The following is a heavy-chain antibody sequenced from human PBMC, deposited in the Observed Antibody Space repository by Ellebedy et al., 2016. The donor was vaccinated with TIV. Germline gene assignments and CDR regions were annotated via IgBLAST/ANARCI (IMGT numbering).Heavy chain of an antibody. CDR2: IDPSPSYSYI. V-gene: IGHV5-10-1*01. Sequence: GESLKISXKASGYAFRIYWITWVRQMPGQGLEWMGRIDPSPSYSYIDYSPSFQGHVTISVDKSITTAYLQWSSLKASDTAIYYCARHELGSNAAFDYWGQGTLVTVSS. D-gene: IGHD7-27*01. J-gene: IGHJ4*02. CDR3: ARHELGSNAAFDY. CDR1: GYAFRIYW.